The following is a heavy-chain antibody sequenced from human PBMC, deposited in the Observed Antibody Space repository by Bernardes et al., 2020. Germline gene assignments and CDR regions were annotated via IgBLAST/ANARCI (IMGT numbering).Heavy chain of an antibody. J-gene: IGHJ2*01. V-gene: IGHV3-53*01. CDR1: GFTVSGNY. CDR2: IYSGGNT. Sequence: GGSLRLSCAASGFTVSGNYMSWVRQAPGKGLEWVSLIYSGGNTYYADSVKGRFTISRDNSKNTLYLQMNSLRAEDTAVYSCARSQSNWYFDLWGRGTLVTVSS. CDR3: ARSQSNWYFDL.